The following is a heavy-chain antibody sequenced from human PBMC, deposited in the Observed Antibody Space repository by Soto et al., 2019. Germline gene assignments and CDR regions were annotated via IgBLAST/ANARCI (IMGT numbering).Heavy chain of an antibody. J-gene: IGHJ4*02. CDR3: ATHLNAVAAAMDY. Sequence: AETLSLTCRVYGDSISDTIYYWGWVRQSPGKGLEWIGSIHYSGTTQFHPSLKTRVTISVDTSKNEFSLRLRSVTAADTAVYFCATHLNAVAAAMDYWGQGIPVTVSS. CDR1: GDSISDTIYY. CDR2: IHYSGTT. V-gene: IGHV4-39*01. D-gene: IGHD6-19*01.